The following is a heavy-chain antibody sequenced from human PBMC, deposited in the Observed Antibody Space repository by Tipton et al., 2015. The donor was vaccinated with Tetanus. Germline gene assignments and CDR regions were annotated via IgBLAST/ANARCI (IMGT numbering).Heavy chain of an antibody. CDR2: ITDTGRT. Sequence: GLVKPSETLSLTCTVSRGPISSYYWSWIRQPPGKGLEWIGYITDTGRTNYSPSLRNRLTISIDTSKTHFSLRLDSVTAADTAVYYCATDRRGPGEVRGLDNWGQGTLVTVSS. V-gene: IGHV4-59*01. J-gene: IGHJ4*02. D-gene: IGHD3-10*01. CDR1: RGPISSYY. CDR3: ATDRRGPGEVRGLDN.